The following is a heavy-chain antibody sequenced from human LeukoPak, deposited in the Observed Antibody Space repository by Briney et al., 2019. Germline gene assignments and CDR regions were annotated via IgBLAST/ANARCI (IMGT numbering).Heavy chain of an antibody. J-gene: IGHJ4*02. CDR3: ATLGDIIVIPTANY. CDR2: IFHSGST. CDR1: GYSFSSGYY. Sequence: SETLSLTCAVSGYSFSSGYYWGWIRQPPGKGLEWIGNIFHSGSTYYNRSLRSRVTISVDTSKNQFSLKLSSVTAADTAVYYCATLGDIIVIPTANYWGQGILVTVSS. D-gene: IGHD2-2*01. V-gene: IGHV4-38-2*01.